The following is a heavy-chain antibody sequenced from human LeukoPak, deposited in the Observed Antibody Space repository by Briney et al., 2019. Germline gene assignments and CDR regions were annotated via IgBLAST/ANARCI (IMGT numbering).Heavy chain of an antibody. CDR3: ARGAKGGVGEANLDY. V-gene: IGHV3-53*01. CDR2: IYSGGST. D-gene: IGHD3-10*01. CDR1: GFTVSSNY. Sequence: PGGSLRLSCAASGFTVSSNYMSWVRQAPGKGLEWVSVIYSGGSTYYADSVKGRFTISRDNSKNTLYLQMNSLRAEDTAVYYCARGAKGGVGEANLDYLGQGTLVTVSS. J-gene: IGHJ4*02.